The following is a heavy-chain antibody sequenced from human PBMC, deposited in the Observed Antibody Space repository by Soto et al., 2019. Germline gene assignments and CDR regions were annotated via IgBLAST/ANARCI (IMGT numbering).Heavy chain of an antibody. CDR1: GFTVSSNY. CDR2: IYSGGST. Sequence: GGSLRLSCAASGFTVSSNYMSWVRKAPGKGLEWVSVIYSGGSTYYADSVKGRFIISRDNSKNTLYLQMNSLRAEDTAVYYCARPRYPTGFFDYWGQGTLVTVA. CDR3: ARPRYPTGFFDY. V-gene: IGHV3-53*01. J-gene: IGHJ4*02. D-gene: IGHD2-2*02.